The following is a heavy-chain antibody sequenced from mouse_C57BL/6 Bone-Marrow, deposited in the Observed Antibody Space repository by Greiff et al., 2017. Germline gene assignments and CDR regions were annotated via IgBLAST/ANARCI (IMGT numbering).Heavy chain of an antibody. J-gene: IGHJ4*01. CDR1: GYTFTGYW. CDR3: AGDYDEVDY. CDR2: ILPGTGST. D-gene: IGHD2-4*01. V-gene: IGHV1-9*01. Sequence: VQLQQSGAELMKPGASVKLSCKATGYTFTGYWIEWVKQRPGHGLEWIGEILPGTGSTNSNEKFKGKATFTADTSSNTDYMQLSSLQTEDSATYYCAGDYDEVDYWGQGTSVTVSS.